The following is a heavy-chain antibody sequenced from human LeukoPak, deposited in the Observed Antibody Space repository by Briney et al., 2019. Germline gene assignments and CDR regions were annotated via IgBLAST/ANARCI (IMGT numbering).Heavy chain of an antibody. D-gene: IGHD7-27*01. CDR1: GGSFSGYY. CDR3: ARGLRWGYYYMDV. V-gene: IGHV4-34*01. CDR2: INHSGST. J-gene: IGHJ6*03. Sequence: PSETLSLTCAVYGGSFSGYYRSWIRQPPGKGLEWIGEINHSGSTNYNPSLKSRVTISVDTSKNQFSLKLSFVTAADTAVYYCARGLRWGYYYMDVWGKGTTVTVSS.